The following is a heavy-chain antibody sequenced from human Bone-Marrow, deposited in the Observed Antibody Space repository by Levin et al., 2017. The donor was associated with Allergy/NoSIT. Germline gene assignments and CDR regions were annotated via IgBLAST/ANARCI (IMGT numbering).Heavy chain of an antibody. D-gene: IGHD4-17*01. J-gene: IGHJ4*02. V-gene: IGHV1-2*06. Sequence: PGASVKVSCKASGYTFTNYYVHWVRQAPGQGLEWMGRIKPNSGGTDYAQKFQGRVTMTRDTSISTAYMELRSLTSDDAAIYYCARGRWSDFNYGGKLDYWGQGTRVTVSS. CDR2: IKPNSGGT. CDR3: ARGRWSDFNYGGKLDY. CDR1: GYTFTNYY.